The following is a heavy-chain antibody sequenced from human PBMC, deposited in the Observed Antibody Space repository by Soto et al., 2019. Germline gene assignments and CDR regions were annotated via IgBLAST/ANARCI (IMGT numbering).Heavy chain of an antibody. CDR1: GGTFSSYA. V-gene: IGHV1-69*13. Sequence: GASVKVSCKASGGTFSSYAISWVRQAPGQGLEWMGGMIPIFGTANYAQKFQGRVTITADESTSTAYMELSSLRSEDTAVYYCARDGYYDILTGYYQDYWGQGTLVTVSS. D-gene: IGHD3-9*01. CDR3: ARDGYYDILTGYYQDY. J-gene: IGHJ4*02. CDR2: MIPIFGTA.